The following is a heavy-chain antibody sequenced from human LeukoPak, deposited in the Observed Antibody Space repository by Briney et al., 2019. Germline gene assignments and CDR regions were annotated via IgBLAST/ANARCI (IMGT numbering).Heavy chain of an antibody. J-gene: IGHJ5*02. Sequence: SETLSLTCTVSGYSISSGYNWGWIRQPPGKGLEWIGSIYHSGSTYYNPSLKSRGTISVDTSKNQFSLKLSSVTAADTAVYYCARGRIAARRGWFDPWGQGTLVTVSS. CDR2: IYHSGST. D-gene: IGHD6-6*01. CDR1: GYSISSGYN. CDR3: ARGRIAARRGWFDP. V-gene: IGHV4-38-2*02.